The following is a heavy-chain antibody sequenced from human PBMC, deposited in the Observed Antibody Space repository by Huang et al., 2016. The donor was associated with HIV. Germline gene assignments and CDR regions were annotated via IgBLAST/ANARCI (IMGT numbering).Heavy chain of an antibody. CDR3: ARSTMGSTTGPFDS. D-gene: IGHD7-27*01. J-gene: IGHJ4*02. Sequence: EVQLVQSGVEVRKPGESLKISCKGSGYNFGSDWIGWVRQMPGKGLEVMGIIYPGDSDTRYRPSFQGQVTISADKSISTAYLQWSTLKASDTAIYYCARSTMGSTTGPFDSWGQGTLVTVSS. CDR1: GYNFGSDW. V-gene: IGHV5-51*01. CDR2: IYPGDSDT.